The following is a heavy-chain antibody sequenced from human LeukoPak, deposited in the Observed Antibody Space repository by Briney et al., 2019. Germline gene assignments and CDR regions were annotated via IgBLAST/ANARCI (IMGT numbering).Heavy chain of an antibody. D-gene: IGHD3-22*01. J-gene: IGHJ4*02. V-gene: IGHV5-51*01. CDR2: IHPGDSDT. CDR3: ARAYDSSGYYFYY. CDR1: GYSFTSYW. Sequence: GESLKISCKGSGYSFTSYWIGWVRQTPGKGLEWMGIIHPGDSDTRYSPSFQGQVTISADKSISTAYLQWSSLKASDTAMYYCARAYDSSGYYFYYWGQGTLVTVSS.